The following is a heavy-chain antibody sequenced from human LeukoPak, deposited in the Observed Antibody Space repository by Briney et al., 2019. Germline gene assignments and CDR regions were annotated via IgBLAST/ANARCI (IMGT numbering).Heavy chain of an antibody. CDR2: IYYSGST. Sequence: SETLSLTCTVSGGSISSYYWSWIRQPPGKGLEWFGYIYYSGSTNYNPSLKSRVTISVDTSKNQFSLKLSSVTAADTAVYYCARLMTFRFLEWHIDYWGQGTLVTVSS. CDR1: GGSISSYY. J-gene: IGHJ4*02. D-gene: IGHD3-3*01. CDR3: ARLMTFRFLEWHIDY. V-gene: IGHV4-59*01.